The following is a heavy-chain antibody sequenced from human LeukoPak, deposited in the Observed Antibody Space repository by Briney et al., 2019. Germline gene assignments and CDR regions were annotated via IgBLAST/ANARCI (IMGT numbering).Heavy chain of an antibody. Sequence: WVRQAPGKGLEWIGSIYYSGSTYYNPSLKSRVTISVDTSKNQFSLKLSSVTAADTAVYYCAKDFYYYDSSGPIGGIDFDYWGQGTLVTVSS. CDR2: IYYSGST. J-gene: IGHJ4*02. CDR3: AKDFYYYDSSGPIGGIDFDY. D-gene: IGHD3-22*01. V-gene: IGHV4-39*07.